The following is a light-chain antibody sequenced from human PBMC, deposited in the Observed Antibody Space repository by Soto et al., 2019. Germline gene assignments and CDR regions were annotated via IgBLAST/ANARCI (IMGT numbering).Light chain of an antibody. CDR3: QQRSNWPAT. Sequence: EIVLTQSPATLSLSPGERATLSCRASQSVSSDLAWYQQKPGQAPRLLIYDASNRATGIPARFRGSGSGTDFTLAISSLGPEDFAVYYCQQRSNWPATFGGGTKVEI. V-gene: IGKV3-11*01. CDR1: QSVSSD. J-gene: IGKJ4*01. CDR2: DAS.